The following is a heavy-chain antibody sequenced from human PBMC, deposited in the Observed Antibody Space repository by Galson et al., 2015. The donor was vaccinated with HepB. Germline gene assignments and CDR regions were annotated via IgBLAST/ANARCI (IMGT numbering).Heavy chain of an antibody. CDR2: IDTDGSAT. V-gene: IGHV3-74*01. J-gene: IGHJ4*02. CDR1: GFTFSSYW. Sequence: SLRLSCAASGFTFSSYWMHWVRQAPGKGLVWVARIDTDGSATIYADSVKGRFTISRDNAKNTLFLQMNSLRAEDSAVYYCVGSSGRPDCWGQGTLVTVSS. D-gene: IGHD6-19*01. CDR3: VGSSGRPDC.